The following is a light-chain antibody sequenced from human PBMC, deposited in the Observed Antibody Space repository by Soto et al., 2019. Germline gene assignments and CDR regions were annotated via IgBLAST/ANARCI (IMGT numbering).Light chain of an antibody. CDR1: QVIFSY. Sequence: DIPMTQSPSSLSASVGDRVTITCRASQVIFSYLAWYQQKPGEVPKLLIYATSTLQPGVPSRFSGSGSGTDYTLTISSLQPEDVATYYCQKYNIAPWTFGQGTKVEIK. V-gene: IGKV1-27*01. CDR3: QKYNIAPWT. J-gene: IGKJ1*01. CDR2: ATS.